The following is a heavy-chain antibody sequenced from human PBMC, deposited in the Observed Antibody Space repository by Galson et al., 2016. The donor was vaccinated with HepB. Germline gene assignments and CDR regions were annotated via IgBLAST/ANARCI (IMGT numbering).Heavy chain of an antibody. D-gene: IGHD5-12*01. CDR2: ISYEGSHK. J-gene: IGHJ6*02. CDR3: AKGYSGYDWGIGYYYYAVDV. CDR1: GFSFNTYG. Sequence: SLRLSCAASGFSFNTYGMHWVRQAPGKGLEWVAVISYEGSHKYYADSVKGRITISRDNSKNTLYLQMNSLRAEDTAVYYCAKGYSGYDWGIGYYYYAVDVWGQGTTVTVSS. V-gene: IGHV3-30*18.